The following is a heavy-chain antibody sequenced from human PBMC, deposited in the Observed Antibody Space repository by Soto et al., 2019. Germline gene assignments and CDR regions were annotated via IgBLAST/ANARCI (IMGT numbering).Heavy chain of an antibody. CDR3: ARAEGYLGGGYYYYYGMDV. V-gene: IGHV4-30-4*01. J-gene: IGHJ6*02. Sequence: QVQLQESGPGLVKPSQTLSLTCTVSGGSISSGDYYWSWIRQPPGKGLEWIGYIYYSGSTYYNPSLKSRVTISVDTSKNQFSVNLSSVTAAYTAMYYCARAEGYLGGGYYYYYGMDVWGPGTTVTVSS. D-gene: IGHD1-26*01. CDR2: IYYSGST. CDR1: GGSISSGDYY.